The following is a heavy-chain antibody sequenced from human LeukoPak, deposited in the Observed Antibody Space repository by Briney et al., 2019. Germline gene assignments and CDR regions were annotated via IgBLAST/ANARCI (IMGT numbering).Heavy chain of an antibody. CDR3: ARDSISIAALDY. J-gene: IGHJ4*02. CDR2: IIPILGIA. CDR1: GGTFSSYA. V-gene: IGHV1-69*04. Sequence: SVKVSCKASGGTFSSYAISWVRQASGQGLEWMGRIIPILGIANYAQKFQGRVTITADKSTSTAYMELSSLRSEDTAVYYCARDSISIAALDYWGQGTLVTVSS. D-gene: IGHD6-25*01.